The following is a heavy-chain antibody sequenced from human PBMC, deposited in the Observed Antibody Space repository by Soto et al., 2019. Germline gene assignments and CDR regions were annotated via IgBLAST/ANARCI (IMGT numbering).Heavy chain of an antibody. CDR2: IYWNDDK. CDR1: GFSLSTTAVG. V-gene: IGHV2-5*01. Sequence: SGPTLVNPTETLTLTCTVSGFSLSTTAVGVGWVRQPPGKALEWLGLIYWNDDKRYSPSLKSRLTFTKDTSKNQVVLTMTNMDPVDTATYYCTLRQDTSRGPIYWGQGIMVTVSS. CDR3: TLRQDTSRGPIY. J-gene: IGHJ4*02. D-gene: IGHD6-13*01.